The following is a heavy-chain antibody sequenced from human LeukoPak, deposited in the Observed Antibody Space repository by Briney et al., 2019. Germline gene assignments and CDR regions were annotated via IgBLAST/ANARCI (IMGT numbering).Heavy chain of an antibody. V-gene: IGHV1-69*05. CDR2: IIPIFGTA. Sequence: SVKVSRTASGGTFSSYAISWVRQAPGQGLEWMGGIIPIFGTANYAQKFQGRVTITTDESTSTAYMELSSLRSEDTAVYYCASNRHGYSSSLSNFDYWGQGTLVTVSS. J-gene: IGHJ4*02. CDR3: ASNRHGYSSSLSNFDY. CDR1: GGTFSSYA. D-gene: IGHD6-6*01.